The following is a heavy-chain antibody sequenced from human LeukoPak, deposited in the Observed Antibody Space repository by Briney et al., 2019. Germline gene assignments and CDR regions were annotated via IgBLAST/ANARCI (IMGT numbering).Heavy chain of an antibody. J-gene: IGHJ5*02. Sequence: PSETLSLTCTVSGGSISCYYWSWIRQPPGKGLEWIGYIYYSGSTNYNPPLKSRVTISVDTSKNQFSLKLSSVTAADTAVYYCARAQQLVLGAIWFDPWGQGTLVTVSS. V-gene: IGHV4-59*08. CDR1: GGSISCYY. CDR2: IYYSGST. D-gene: IGHD6-13*01. CDR3: ARAQQLVLGAIWFDP.